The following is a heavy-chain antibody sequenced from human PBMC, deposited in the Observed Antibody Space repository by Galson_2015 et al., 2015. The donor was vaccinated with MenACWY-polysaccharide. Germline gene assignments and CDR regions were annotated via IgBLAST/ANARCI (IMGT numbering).Heavy chain of an antibody. CDR1: GFTFTSSA. V-gene: IGHV1-58*02. D-gene: IGHD4-11*01. CDR3: ARGRDPYSRIDDYYGMDV. Sequence: SVKVSCKASGFTFTSSAMQWVRQARGQRLEWIGWIVVGSGNTNYAQKFQERVTMTTDTSTSTAYMELRSLRSDDTAVYYCARGRDPYSRIDDYYGMDVWGQGTTVTVSS. J-gene: IGHJ6*02. CDR2: IVVGSGNT.